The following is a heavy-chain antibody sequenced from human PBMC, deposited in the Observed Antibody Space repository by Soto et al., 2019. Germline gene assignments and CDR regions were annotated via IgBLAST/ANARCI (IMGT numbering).Heavy chain of an antibody. CDR2: TYYSGST. CDR3: ARESEDLTSNFDY. J-gene: IGHJ4*02. CDR1: GGSISSYY. Sequence: SETLSLTCTVSGGSISSYYWSWIRQPPGKGLEWIGYTYYSGSTNYNPSLKSRVTISVDTSKNQFSLKLSSVTAADTAVYYCARESEDLTSNFDYWGQGTLVTVSS. V-gene: IGHV4-59*01.